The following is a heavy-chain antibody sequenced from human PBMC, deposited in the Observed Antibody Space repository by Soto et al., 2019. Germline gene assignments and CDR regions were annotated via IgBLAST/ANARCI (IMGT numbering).Heavy chain of an antibody. V-gene: IGHV3-23*01. Sequence: PGGSLRLSCEAFGFTFSSYAMNWVRQAPGKGLEWVSTFDNSDGRTYYTDSVKGRFTISRDNSKNTLFLQMNSLRPEDTAIYYCAKVRETNMNMNFDSWGQGTLVTVSS. CDR2: FDNSDGRT. J-gene: IGHJ4*02. CDR3: AKVRETNMNMNFDS. CDR1: GFTFSSYA.